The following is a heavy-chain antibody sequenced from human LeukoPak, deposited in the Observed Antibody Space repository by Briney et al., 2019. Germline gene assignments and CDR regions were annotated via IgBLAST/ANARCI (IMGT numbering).Heavy chain of an antibody. J-gene: IGHJ6*02. Sequence: SETLSLTCAVSGGSIRRSHWWSWVRQPPGKGLEWLAEIYNSGSTNYNPSLKSRLTISEDKSKNQSSLKLSSVTAADTAVYYCARDLSCSSTSCSSGMDVWGQGTTVTVSS. V-gene: IGHV4-4*02. CDR2: IYNSGST. CDR3: ARDLSCSSTSCSSGMDV. D-gene: IGHD2-2*01. CDR1: GGSIRRSHW.